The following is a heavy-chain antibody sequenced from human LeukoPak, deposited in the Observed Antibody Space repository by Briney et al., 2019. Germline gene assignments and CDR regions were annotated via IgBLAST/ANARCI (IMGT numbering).Heavy chain of an antibody. V-gene: IGHV3-23*01. CDR2: ISGSGVST. J-gene: IGHJ3*02. Sequence: PGGSLRLSCAAYGFTFRSNAMSWVRQAPGKGLEWVSTISGSGVSTYYADSVKGRFTISRDNSKNTLYLQMNSLRAEDTAVYYCERRDDAFDIWGQGTMVTVSS. CDR1: GFTFRSNA. CDR3: ERRDDAFDI.